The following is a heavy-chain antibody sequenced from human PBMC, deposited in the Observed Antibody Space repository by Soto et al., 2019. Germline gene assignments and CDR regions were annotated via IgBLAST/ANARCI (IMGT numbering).Heavy chain of an antibody. CDR2: ISGSGGST. Sequence: GGSLRLSCAASGFTFNSFAMSWVRQAPGKGLEWVSGISGSGGSTYYADSVKGRFTISRDNSKNTLYLQMNSLRAEDTAVYYCANCPYYYYGMDVWGQGTTVTVSS. V-gene: IGHV3-23*01. J-gene: IGHJ6*02. CDR3: ANCPYYYYGMDV. CDR1: GFTFNSFA.